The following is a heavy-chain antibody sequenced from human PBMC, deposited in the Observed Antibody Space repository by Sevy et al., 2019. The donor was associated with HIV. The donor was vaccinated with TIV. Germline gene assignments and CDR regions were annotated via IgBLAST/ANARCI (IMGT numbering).Heavy chain of an antibody. CDR1: VGSFSNYY. D-gene: IGHD3-10*01. V-gene: IGHV4-34*01. CDR2: INHSGST. CDR3: ARGGEGVIPCPVLGLGPWTKYWYFDL. Sequence: SETLSLTCAVYVGSFSNYYWTWIRQPPGKGLEWIGEINHSGSTNYNPSLKSRVTISIDTSKNQFSLKLSSVTAADTAVYNCARGGEGVIPCPVLGLGPWTKYWYFDLWGRGTLVTVSS. J-gene: IGHJ2*01.